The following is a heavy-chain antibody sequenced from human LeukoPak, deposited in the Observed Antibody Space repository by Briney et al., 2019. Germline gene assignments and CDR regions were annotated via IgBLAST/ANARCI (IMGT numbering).Heavy chain of an antibody. Sequence: ASVKVSCKASGGTFSSYAISWVRQAPGQGLEWMGGIIPIFGTANYAQKFQGRVTITADKSTSTAYMELSSLRSEDTAVYYCAREARWELSSHYYYYYMDVWGKGTTVTVSS. CDR2: IIPIFGTA. CDR3: AREARWELSSHYYYYYMDV. CDR1: GGTFSSYA. D-gene: IGHD1-26*01. V-gene: IGHV1-69*06. J-gene: IGHJ6*03.